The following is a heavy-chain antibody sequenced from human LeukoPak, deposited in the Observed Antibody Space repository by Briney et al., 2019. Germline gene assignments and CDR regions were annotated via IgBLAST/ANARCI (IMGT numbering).Heavy chain of an antibody. D-gene: IGHD2-2*02. CDR1: GFTVSSNY. Sequence: GGSLRLSCAASGFTVSSNYMSWVRQAPGQGLECVSVIYSGGSTYYADSVKGRFTISRDNSKNTLYLQMNSLRAEDTAVYYCARDYCRSTSCYTGYWGQGTLVTVSS. CDR3: ARDYCRSTSCYTGY. V-gene: IGHV3-66*02. J-gene: IGHJ4*02. CDR2: IYSGGST.